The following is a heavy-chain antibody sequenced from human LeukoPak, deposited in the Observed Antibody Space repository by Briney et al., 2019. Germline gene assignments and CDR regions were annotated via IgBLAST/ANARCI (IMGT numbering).Heavy chain of an antibody. V-gene: IGHV3-9*01. D-gene: IGHD5-18*01. CDR1: GFTFDDYA. CDR2: ISWNSGSI. J-gene: IGHJ4*02. Sequence: SGGSLRLSCAASGFTFDDYAMHWVRQAPGKGLEWVSGISWNSGSIGYADSVKCRFTISRDNAKNSLYLQMNSLRAEDTALYYCAKDGYSYGWSPDYWGQGTLVTVSS. CDR3: AKDGYSYGWSPDY.